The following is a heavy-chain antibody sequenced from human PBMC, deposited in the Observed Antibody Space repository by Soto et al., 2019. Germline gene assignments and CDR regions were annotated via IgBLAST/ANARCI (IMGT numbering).Heavy chain of an antibody. D-gene: IGHD2-2*01. Sequence: QVQLVQSGAEVKKPGSSVKVSCKASGGTFSRYSITWVRQAPGHGLEWIGWIIPIFGIASYAQKFQGRAKNTADESMSTAYGGLGSLRSDDTAVYYCAREDRDRETGLVPGAIDGMDVWGQGTTVTVSS. CDR1: GGTFSRYS. CDR2: IIPIFGIA. J-gene: IGHJ6*02. V-gene: IGHV1-69*08. CDR3: AREDRDRETGLVPGAIDGMDV.